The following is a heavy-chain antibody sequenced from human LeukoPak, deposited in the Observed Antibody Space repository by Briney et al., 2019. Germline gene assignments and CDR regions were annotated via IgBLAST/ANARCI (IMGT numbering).Heavy chain of an antibody. CDR2: ITSGSDYI. J-gene: IGHJ4*02. V-gene: IGHV3-21*01. CDR1: GFTFSTYS. D-gene: IGHD2-2*01. CDR3: ARRYCSSTNCYAFDY. Sequence: PGGSLRLSCAASGFTFSTYSMNWVRQAPGKGLEWVSSITSGSDYIYYADSVKGRFTISRDNAKNSLFLQMNSLRAEDTALYYCARRYCSSTNCYAFDYWGQGTLITVSS.